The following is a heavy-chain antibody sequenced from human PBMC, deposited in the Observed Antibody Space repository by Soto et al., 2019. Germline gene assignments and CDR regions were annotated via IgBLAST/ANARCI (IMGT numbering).Heavy chain of an antibody. Sequence: GSLRLSCAASGFTFSSYAMSWVRQAPGKVLEWVSAISGSGGSTYYADSVKGRFTISRDNSKNTLYLQMNSLRAEDTAVYYCAKDPRGYSSGWFPHNWFDPWGQGTLVTVSS. V-gene: IGHV3-23*01. D-gene: IGHD6-13*01. CDR1: GFTFSSYA. CDR3: AKDPRGYSSGWFPHNWFDP. CDR2: ISGSGGST. J-gene: IGHJ5*02.